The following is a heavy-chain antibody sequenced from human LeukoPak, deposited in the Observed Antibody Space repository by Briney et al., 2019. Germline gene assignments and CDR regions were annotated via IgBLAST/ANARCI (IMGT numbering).Heavy chain of an antibody. J-gene: IGHJ4*02. CDR2: IYYSGST. D-gene: IGHD3-22*01. CDR3: ARATYYYDSSGYCFDY. V-gene: IGHV4-30-4*01. Sequence: PSQTLSLTCTVSGGSISSGDYYWSWIRQPPGKGLEWIGYIYYSGSTYYNPSLKSRVTISVDTSKNQFSLKLSSVTAADTAVFYCARATYYYDSSGYCFDYWGQGTLVTVSS. CDR1: GGSISSGDYY.